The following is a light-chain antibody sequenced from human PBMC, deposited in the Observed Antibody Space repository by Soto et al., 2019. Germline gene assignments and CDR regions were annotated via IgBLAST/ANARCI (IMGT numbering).Light chain of an antibody. J-gene: IGLJ3*02. V-gene: IGLV3-21*02. CDR1: NIGSKS. Sequence: SYELTQPPSVSVAPGQTARITCGGNNIGSKSVHWYQQKPGQAPVLVVYDDSDRPSGISERFSGSNSGNTATLTISRVEAGDEADYYCQVWDSSSDHWVFGGGTQLTVL. CDR3: QVWDSSSDHWV. CDR2: DDS.